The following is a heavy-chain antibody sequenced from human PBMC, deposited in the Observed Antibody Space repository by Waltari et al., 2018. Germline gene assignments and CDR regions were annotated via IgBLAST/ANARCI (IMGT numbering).Heavy chain of an antibody. D-gene: IGHD3-10*01. Sequence: QVQLKEWGAGTLKASETLSLTCAVSGGSFSGYHWTWIRQPPGKGLEWLGEINHGGVSNYNASLKVRVTIVRDTSKNQFSLRRSSVTAADSAVYYCARGGVPDYYGEGSYYRNWFDPWGQGLMVTVSS. CDR2: INHGGVS. CDR1: GGSFSGYH. CDR3: ARGGVPDYYGEGSYYRNWFDP. V-gene: IGHV4-34*01. J-gene: IGHJ5*02.